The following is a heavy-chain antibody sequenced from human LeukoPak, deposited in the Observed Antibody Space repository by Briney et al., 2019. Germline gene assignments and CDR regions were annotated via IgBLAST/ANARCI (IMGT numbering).Heavy chain of an antibody. Sequence: GGSLRLSCAASGFTFSSYAMSWVRQAPGKGLEWVSAISGSGGSTYYADSVKGRFTISRDNSKNTLYLQMNSLRAEDTAVYYCAKDRPTGYSSGRDWYFDLWGRGTLVTVSS. CDR3: AKDRPTGYSSGRDWYFDL. D-gene: IGHD6-19*01. CDR2: ISGSGGST. V-gene: IGHV3-23*01. CDR1: GFTFSSYA. J-gene: IGHJ2*01.